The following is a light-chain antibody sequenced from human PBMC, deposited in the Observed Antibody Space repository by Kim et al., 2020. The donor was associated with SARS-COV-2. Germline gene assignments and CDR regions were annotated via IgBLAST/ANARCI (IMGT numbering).Light chain of an antibody. CDR1: QSLLHGLGYHY. J-gene: IGKJ4*01. Sequence: DIVMTQSPLSLSVTPGEPASISCRSSQSLLHGLGYHYLDWFLQKPGQSPQLLIYLGSSRASGVPDRFSGSGSDTNFTLKISRVEAEDVGVYYCMQAVEIPLTFGGGTKVDIK. V-gene: IGKV2-28*01. CDR2: LGS. CDR3: MQAVEIPLT.